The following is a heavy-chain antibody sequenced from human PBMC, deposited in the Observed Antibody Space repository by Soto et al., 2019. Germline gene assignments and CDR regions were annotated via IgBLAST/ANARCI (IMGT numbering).Heavy chain of an antibody. Sequence: SQTLSLTCAISGDSVSSNIAAWNWVRQSPSRGLEWLGRTKYRSKWYTDYATSVKSRITINPDTSKNQVSLQLNSVTPEDTAVYYCAREGSSTWPYSSDFWGQGILVTVSS. V-gene: IGHV6-1*01. D-gene: IGHD6-13*01. CDR1: GDSVSSNIAA. J-gene: IGHJ4*02. CDR3: AREGSSTWPYSSDF. CDR2: TKYRSKWYT.